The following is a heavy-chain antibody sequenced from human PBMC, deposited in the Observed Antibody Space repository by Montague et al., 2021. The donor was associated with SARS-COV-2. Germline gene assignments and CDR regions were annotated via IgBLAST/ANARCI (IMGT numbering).Heavy chain of an antibody. Sequence: SLRLSCAASGFTFGDYAMYWVRQAPGKGLVWVSRINCNSGSIGYADSVKGRFTISRDNAENSLYLQMNSLRAEDTALYYCAKDGLIRGVNYCDYWGQGTLVTVSS. D-gene: IGHD3-10*01. CDR2: INCNSGSI. CDR3: AKDGLIRGVNYCDY. V-gene: IGHV3-9*01. CDR1: GFTFGDYA. J-gene: IGHJ4*02.